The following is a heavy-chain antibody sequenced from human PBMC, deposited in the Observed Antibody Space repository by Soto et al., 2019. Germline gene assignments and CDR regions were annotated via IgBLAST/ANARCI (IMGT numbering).Heavy chain of an antibody. V-gene: IGHV4-59*08. CDR1: GGSISSYY. J-gene: IGHJ4*02. Sequence: QVQLQESGPGLVKPSATLSLTCTVSGGSISSYYWSWIRQPPGKGLEWIGYIYYSGGTNYNPSLKSRVTISVASSKNHFSLKLSSVTAADTAVYYCARRYGGNLDYWGQGTLVTVSS. CDR2: IYYSGGT. CDR3: ARRYGGNLDY. D-gene: IGHD1-26*01.